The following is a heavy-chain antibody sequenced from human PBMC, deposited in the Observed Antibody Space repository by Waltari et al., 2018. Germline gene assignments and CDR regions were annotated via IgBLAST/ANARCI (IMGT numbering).Heavy chain of an antibody. J-gene: IGHJ2*01. V-gene: IGHV4-4*07. CDR2: ISGSTGRT. CDR3: ARDGVTTPYWYFDL. Sequence: QLQLQESGPGLVKPSETLSLTCAVSGGSISSNYWSWIRQPPGKRLEWIGRISGSTGRTDDNPSLKSRVTISTYTAKNQFSRSLSSVTAADTAVYDCARDGVTTPYWYFDLWGPGTPITISS. D-gene: IGHD3-3*01. CDR1: GGSISSNY.